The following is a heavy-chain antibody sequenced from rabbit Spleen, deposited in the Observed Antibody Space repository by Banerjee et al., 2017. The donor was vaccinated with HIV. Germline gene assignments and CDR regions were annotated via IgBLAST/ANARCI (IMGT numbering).Heavy chain of an antibody. Sequence: EQLEESGGGLVQPEGSLTLTCKASGFSFSSSDYICWVRQAPGKGLEWISCIAGSSSGFTYSATWATGRFTISKTSSTTVTLQMTSLTVADTATYFCARNYVNVFDPWGPGTLVTV. V-gene: IGHV1S45*01. CDR1: GFSFSSSDY. CDR3: ARNYVNVFDP. CDR2: IAGSSSGFT. D-gene: IGHD1-1*01. J-gene: IGHJ2*01.